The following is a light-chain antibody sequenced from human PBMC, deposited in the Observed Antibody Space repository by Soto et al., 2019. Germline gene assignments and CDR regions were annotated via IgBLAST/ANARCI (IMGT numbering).Light chain of an antibody. Sequence: QSALTQPASVSESLGQSITISCSGTKSDIGGHNFVSWHQQLPGKTPTVLIYGVSHRPSGISNRYSGSKSGNTASLTISGLQAEDEAYYYCSSYTVSNTWVFGGGTKLTVL. CDR3: SSYTVSNTWV. CDR1: KSDIGGHNF. J-gene: IGLJ3*02. V-gene: IGLV2-14*01. CDR2: GVS.